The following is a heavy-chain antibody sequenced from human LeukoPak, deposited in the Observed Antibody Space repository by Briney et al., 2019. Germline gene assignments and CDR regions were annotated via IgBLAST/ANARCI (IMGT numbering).Heavy chain of an antibody. CDR3: AKEAQITIFGVVIPYYFDY. J-gene: IGHJ4*02. Sequence: GGSLRLSCAASGFTFSSYAMSWVRQAPGKGLEWVSAISGSGGSTYYADSVKGRFTISRDNSKNTLYLQMNSLRAEDTAVYYCAKEAQITIFGVVIPYYFDYWGQGTQVTVSS. D-gene: IGHD3-3*01. V-gene: IGHV3-23*01. CDR1: GFTFSSYA. CDR2: ISGSGGST.